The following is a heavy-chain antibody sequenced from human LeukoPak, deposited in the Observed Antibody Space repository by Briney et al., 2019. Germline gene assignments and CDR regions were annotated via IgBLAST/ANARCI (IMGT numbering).Heavy chain of an antibody. V-gene: IGHV3-7*01. CDR1: GSTFSSYW. D-gene: IGHD3-3*01. Sequence: GGSLRLSCAVSGSTFSSYWMSWVRQAPGKGLEWVANIKQDGGEKNYVDSVKGRFTISRDNAKNSLYLQMNSLRAEDTAVYYCARETDDFWSDYWGQGTLVTVSS. J-gene: IGHJ4*02. CDR3: ARETDDFWSDY. CDR2: IKQDGGEK.